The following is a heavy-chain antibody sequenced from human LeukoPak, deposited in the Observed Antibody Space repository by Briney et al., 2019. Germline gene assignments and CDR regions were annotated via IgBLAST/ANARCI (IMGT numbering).Heavy chain of an antibody. J-gene: IGHJ5*02. V-gene: IGHV3-48*04. CDR2: ISSSGSTI. CDR3: AREREPAAILNWFDP. D-gene: IGHD2-2*02. CDR1: GFTFSSYS. Sequence: GGSLRLSCAASGFTFSSYSMSWIRQAPGKGLEWVSYISSSGSTIYYADSVKGRFTISRDNAKNSLYLQMNSLRAEDTAVYYCAREREPAAILNWFDPWGQGTLVTVS.